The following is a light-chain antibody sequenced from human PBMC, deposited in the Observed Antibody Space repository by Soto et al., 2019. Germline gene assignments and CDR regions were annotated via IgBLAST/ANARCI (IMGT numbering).Light chain of an antibody. CDR1: QGIRDE. CDR3: QQYNSYPCT. Sequence: IQMTQSPSSLSASVGDRVTITCRASQGIRDELGWYQQKAGKAPNLLISAASRLQSGVPSRFSGRGSGTEFTLTISNPQPDDFETYYCQQYNSYPCTFGQGTKVDIK. V-gene: IGKV1-17*02. J-gene: IGKJ2*02. CDR2: AAS.